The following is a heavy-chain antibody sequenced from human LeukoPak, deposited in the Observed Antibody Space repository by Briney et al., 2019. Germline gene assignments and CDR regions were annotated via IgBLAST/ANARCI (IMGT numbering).Heavy chain of an antibody. CDR1: GFTFDDYG. CDR3: ARDPSLTAARRRFDY. J-gene: IGHJ4*02. V-gene: IGHV3-20*04. D-gene: IGHD6-6*01. Sequence: PGGSLRLSCAASGFTFDDYGMSWVRQAPGKGLEWVSGINWNGGSTGYADSVKGRFTISRDNAKNSLYLQMNSLRAEDTALYYCARDPSLTAARRRFDYWGQGTLVTVSS. CDR2: INWNGGST.